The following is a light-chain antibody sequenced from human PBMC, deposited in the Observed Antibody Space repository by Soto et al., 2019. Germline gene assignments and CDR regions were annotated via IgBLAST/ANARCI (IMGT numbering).Light chain of an antibody. V-gene: IGKV1-33*01. CDR3: QQYDNLFT. CDR1: QDISNY. J-gene: IGKJ3*01. Sequence: DIQMTQSPSSLSASVGDRVTITCPASQDISNYLNWYQQKPGKAPKLLIYDASNLETGVQSRFSGSGSGTDFTCTISSLQPEDIATYYCQQYDNLFTFGAGTKVDIK. CDR2: DAS.